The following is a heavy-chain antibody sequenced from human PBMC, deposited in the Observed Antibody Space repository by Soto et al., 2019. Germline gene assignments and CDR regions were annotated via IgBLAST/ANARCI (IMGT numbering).Heavy chain of an antibody. D-gene: IGHD6-13*01. Sequence: PSETLSLTCAVSGGSISSGGYSWSWIRQPPGKGLEWIGYIYHSGSTYYKPSLKSRVTISVDRSKNQFSLKLSSVTAADTAVYYCARAVEQQLAYYYYYGMDVWGQGTTVTVSS. V-gene: IGHV4-30-2*01. CDR1: GGSISSGGYS. CDR2: IYHSGST. J-gene: IGHJ6*02. CDR3: ARAVEQQLAYYYYYGMDV.